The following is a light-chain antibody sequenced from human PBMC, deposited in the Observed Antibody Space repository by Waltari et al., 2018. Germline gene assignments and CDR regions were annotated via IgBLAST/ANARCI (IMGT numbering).Light chain of an antibody. V-gene: IGLV3-1*01. CDR1: KLGDKY. Sequence: SYELTQPPSVSVSPGQTASITCSGDKLGDKYACWYQQKPGQSPVLVIYQDSKRPSGIPGRFSGSNSGNTATLTISGTQAMDEADYYCQAWDSSTAGVFGGGTKLTVL. J-gene: IGLJ2*01. CDR3: QAWDSSTAGV. CDR2: QDS.